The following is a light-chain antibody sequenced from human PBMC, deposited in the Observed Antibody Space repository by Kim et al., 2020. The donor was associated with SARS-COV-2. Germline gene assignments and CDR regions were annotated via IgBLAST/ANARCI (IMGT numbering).Light chain of an antibody. CDR1: SGHSSYA. V-gene: IGLV4-69*01. CDR3: QTWGTGIRV. Sequence: QPVLTQLPSASASLGASVKLTCTLSSGHSSYAIAWHQQQPAKGPRYLMKVNSDGSHNKGDGIPDRFSGSSSGAERYLIISSLQSEDEADYYCQTWGTGIRVFGGGTKLTV. J-gene: IGLJ3*02. CDR2: VNSDGSH.